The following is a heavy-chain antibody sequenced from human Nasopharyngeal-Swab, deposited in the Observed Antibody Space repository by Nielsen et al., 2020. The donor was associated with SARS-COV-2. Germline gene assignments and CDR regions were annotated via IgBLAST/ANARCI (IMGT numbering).Heavy chain of an antibody. Sequence: ASVKVSCKASGYTFTGYYMHWVRQAPGQGLEWMGWINPNSGGTNYAQKFQGRVTMTRDTSTSTVYMELSSLRSEDTAVYYCARDPGMGTVTTTPAYYYGMDVWGQGTTVTVSS. CDR1: GYTFTGYY. V-gene: IGHV1-2*02. J-gene: IGHJ6*02. CDR3: ARDPGMGTVTTTPAYYYGMDV. CDR2: INPNSGGT. D-gene: IGHD4-11*01.